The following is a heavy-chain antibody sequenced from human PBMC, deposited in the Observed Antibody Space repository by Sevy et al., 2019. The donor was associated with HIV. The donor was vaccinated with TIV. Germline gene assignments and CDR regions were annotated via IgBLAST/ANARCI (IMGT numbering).Heavy chain of an antibody. CDR2: ISSSSSTI. CDR3: ARDRFRYFTNCVCYPNKRDY. D-gene: IGHD2-8*01. CDR1: GFTFSSYS. Sequence: GGSLRLSCAASGFTFSSYSMNWVRQAPGKGLEWVSYISSSSSTIYYADSVKGRFTISRANAKNSLYLQMNSLRDEDTAVYYCARDRFRYFTNCVCYPNKRDYWGQGTLVTVSS. V-gene: IGHV3-48*02. J-gene: IGHJ4*02.